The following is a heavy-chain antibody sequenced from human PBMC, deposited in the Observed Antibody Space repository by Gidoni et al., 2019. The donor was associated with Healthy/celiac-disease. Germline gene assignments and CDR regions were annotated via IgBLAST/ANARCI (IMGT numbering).Heavy chain of an antibody. Sequence: QVQLVESGGGVVKPGRSLRLSCAASGFTFSSYGMHWVRQAPGKGLEWVAVISYDGSNKYYADSVKGRFTISRDNSKNTLYLQMNSLRAEDTAVYYCAKDPSHRGLYYFDYWGQGTLVTVSS. V-gene: IGHV3-30*18. CDR3: AKDPSHRGLYYFDY. J-gene: IGHJ4*02. CDR1: GFTFSSYG. CDR2: ISYDGSNK.